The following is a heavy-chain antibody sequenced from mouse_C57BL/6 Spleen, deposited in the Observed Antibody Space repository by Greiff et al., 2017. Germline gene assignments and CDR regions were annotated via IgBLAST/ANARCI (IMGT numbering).Heavy chain of an antibody. J-gene: IGHJ1*03. CDR3: TGSNSWYFDV. Sequence: EVKLMESGGGLVQPGGSMKLSCVASGFTFSNYWMNWVRQSPEKGLEWVAQIRLKSDNYATHYAESVKGRFTISRDDSKSSVYLQMNNLRAEDTGIYYCTGSNSWYFDVWGTGTTVTVSS. D-gene: IGHD2-5*01. CDR1: GFTFSNYW. V-gene: IGHV6-3*01. CDR2: IRLKSDNYAT.